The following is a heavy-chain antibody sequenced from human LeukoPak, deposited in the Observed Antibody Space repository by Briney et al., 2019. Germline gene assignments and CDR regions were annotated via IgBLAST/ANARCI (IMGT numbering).Heavy chain of an antibody. Sequence: GSLRLSCAASGFTVSSDYMTWVRQAPGKGLEWIGEINHSGSTNYNPSLKSRVTISVDTSKNQFSLKLSSVTAADTAVYYCARREPAFDYWGQGTLVTVSS. V-gene: IGHV4-34*01. CDR2: INHSGST. CDR1: GFTVSSDY. D-gene: IGHD1-14*01. J-gene: IGHJ4*02. CDR3: ARREPAFDY.